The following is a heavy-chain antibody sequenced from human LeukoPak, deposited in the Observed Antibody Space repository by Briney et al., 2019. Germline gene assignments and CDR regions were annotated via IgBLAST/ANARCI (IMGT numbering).Heavy chain of an antibody. V-gene: IGHV1-2*06. D-gene: IGHD3-22*01. CDR1: GYTFTAYY. J-gene: IGHJ5*01. CDR3: ARAGGTYYYESSGYYYQNWFDS. CDR2: INSNSGGT. Sequence: ASVKVSCKASGYTFTAYYMHWVRQAPGQGLEWMGRINSNSGGTGFAEKFRGRVTMTRDTSISTAYMELSRLTSDDTAVYYCARAGGTYYYESSGYYYQNWFDSWGQGTLVTVSS.